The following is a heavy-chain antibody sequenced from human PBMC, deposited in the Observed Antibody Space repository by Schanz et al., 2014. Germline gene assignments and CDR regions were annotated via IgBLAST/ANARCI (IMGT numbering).Heavy chain of an antibody. D-gene: IGHD3-10*01. CDR2: ISGSGGNT. Sequence: EVQLVESGGGLVQPGGSLRLSCTASGFPFSDYFMAWIRQPPGRGLEWVSIISGSGGNTYYADAVRGRFTMSRDNSKNTVHLQMNSLRAEDTAVYYCAKGRFGELSAFDIWGQGTMVTVSS. V-gene: IGHV3-23*04. J-gene: IGHJ3*02. CDR1: GFPFSDYF. CDR3: AKGRFGELSAFDI.